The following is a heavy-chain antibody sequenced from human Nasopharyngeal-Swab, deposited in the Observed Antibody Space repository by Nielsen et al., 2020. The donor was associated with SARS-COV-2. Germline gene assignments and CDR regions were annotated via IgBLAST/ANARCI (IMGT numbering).Heavy chain of an antibody. CDR3: ASHYGSGSLPLDY. Sequence: GESLKISCAASGSTFSSYGMHWVRQAPGKGLEWVAVIWYDGSNKYYADSVKGRFTISRDNSKNTLYLQMNSLRAEDTAVYYCASHYGSGSLPLDYWGQGTLVTVSS. J-gene: IGHJ4*02. D-gene: IGHD3-10*01. CDR1: GSTFSSYG. CDR2: IWYDGSNK. V-gene: IGHV3-33*01.